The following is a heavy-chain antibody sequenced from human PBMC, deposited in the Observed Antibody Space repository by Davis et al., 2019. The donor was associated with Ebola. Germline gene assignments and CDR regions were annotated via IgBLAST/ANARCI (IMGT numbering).Heavy chain of an antibody. D-gene: IGHD1-26*01. CDR3: ARDGPVGAILYGMDV. J-gene: IGHJ6*02. V-gene: IGHV1-2*04. CDR2: INPNSGGT. CDR1: GYTFTGYY. Sequence: ASVKVSCKASGYTFTGYYMHWVRQAPGQGLEWMGWINPNSGGTNYAQKFQGWVTMTRDTSISTAYMELSRLRSDDTAVYYCARDGPVGAILYGMDVWGQETTVTVSS.